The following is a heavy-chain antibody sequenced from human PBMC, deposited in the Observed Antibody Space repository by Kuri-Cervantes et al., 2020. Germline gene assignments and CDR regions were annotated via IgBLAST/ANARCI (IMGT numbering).Heavy chain of an antibody. J-gene: IGHJ3*02. CDR2: IDWDDDK. V-gene: IGHV2-70*12. CDR1: GFSLSTSGMC. CDR3: ARDCSSSSCYAYAFDI. Sequence: SGPTLVKPTQTLTLTCTFSGFSLSTSGMCVSWIRQPPGKALEWLALIDWDDDKYYSTSLKTRLTISKDTSKNQVVLTITNMDPVDTATYYCARDCSSSSCYAYAFDIWGQGTMVTVSS. D-gene: IGHD2-2*01.